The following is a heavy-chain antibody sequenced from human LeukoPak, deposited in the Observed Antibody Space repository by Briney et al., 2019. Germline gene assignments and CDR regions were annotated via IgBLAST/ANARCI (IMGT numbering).Heavy chain of an antibody. V-gene: IGHV3-74*01. CDR2: INSDGSST. Sequence: GGSLRLSCAASGFTFSSNNMHWARQGPGKGLVWVSRINSDGSSTNYADSVKGRFTISRDNAKNTLYLQMNSLRAEDTAVYYCASFLSGGWGQGTLVTVSS. J-gene: IGHJ4*02. CDR1: GFTFSSNN. D-gene: IGHD2/OR15-2a*01. CDR3: ASFLSGG.